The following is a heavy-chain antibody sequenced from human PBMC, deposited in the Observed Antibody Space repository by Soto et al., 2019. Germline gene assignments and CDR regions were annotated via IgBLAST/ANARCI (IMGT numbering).Heavy chain of an antibody. J-gene: IGHJ4*02. CDR2: ITSSSSYI. CDR1: GFNFISYT. CDR3: ARDPDQYDY. Sequence: GSPRKYCAASGFNFISYTMNWVRQAPGKGLEWVSSITSSSSYIYYADSVKGRFTISRDNTKNSLYLQMNSLRAEDTAVYYCARDPDQYDYWGQGT. V-gene: IGHV3-21*01.